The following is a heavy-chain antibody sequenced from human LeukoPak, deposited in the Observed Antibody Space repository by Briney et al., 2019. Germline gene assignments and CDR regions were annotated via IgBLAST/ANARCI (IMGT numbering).Heavy chain of an antibody. J-gene: IGHJ5*01. V-gene: IGHV4-4*07. CDR2: INASGTT. D-gene: IGHD5-12*01. CDR1: GGSISDYY. Sequence: SETLSLTCSVSGGSISDYYWTWIRQPAGKGLEWIGRINASGTTRYNPSLKSRLAMSVDTSKNQFSLKLTSVTAADTAVYFCTRGLAAAYDYNWFDSWGQGTLVTVSS. CDR3: TRGLAAAYDYNWFDS.